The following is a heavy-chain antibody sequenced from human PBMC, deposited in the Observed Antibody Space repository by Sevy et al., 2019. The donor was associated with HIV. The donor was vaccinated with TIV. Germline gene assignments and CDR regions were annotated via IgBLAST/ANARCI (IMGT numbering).Heavy chain of an antibody. V-gene: IGHV3-66*02. J-gene: IGHJ4*02. CDR3: VSLFLSYRSGWSYFDY. CDR2: IFGIGST. CDR1: GFTVNDKY. D-gene: IGHD6-19*01. Sequence: GGSLRLSCAISGFTVNDKYIIWVRQAPGKGLEWVSVIFGIGSTYYADSAKGGFNISRDNSKNTVYLQMNSLRAEDTAVYYCVSLFLSYRSGWSYFDYWGQGTLVTVSS.